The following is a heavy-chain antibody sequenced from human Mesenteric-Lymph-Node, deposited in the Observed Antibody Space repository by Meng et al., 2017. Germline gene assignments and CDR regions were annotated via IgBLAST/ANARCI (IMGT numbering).Heavy chain of an antibody. CDR3: ARTPQKWELPYYFDY. J-gene: IGHJ4*02. D-gene: IGHD1-26*01. V-gene: IGHV3-21*01. CDR1: GFTFSSYS. Sequence: GESLKISCAASGFTFSSYSMNWVRQAPGKGLEWVSSISSSSSYIYYADSVKGRFTISRDNAKNSLYLQMNSLRAEDTAVYYCARTPQKWELPYYFDYWGQGTLVTVSS. CDR2: ISSSSSYI.